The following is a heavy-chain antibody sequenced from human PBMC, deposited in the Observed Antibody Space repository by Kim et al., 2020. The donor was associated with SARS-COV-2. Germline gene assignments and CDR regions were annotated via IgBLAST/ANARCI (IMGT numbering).Heavy chain of an antibody. CDR1: GFTFGDYA. CDR3: TRDETDTMIVVVNGY. CDR2: IRSKAYGGTT. D-gene: IGHD3-22*01. J-gene: IGHJ4*02. V-gene: IGHV3-49*03. Sequence: GGSLRLSCTASGFTFGDYAMSWFRQAPGKGLEWVGFIRSKAYGGTTEYASSVKGRFTISRDDSKSIAYLQMNSLKTEDTAVYYGTRDETDTMIVVVNGYWGQGTLVTVSS.